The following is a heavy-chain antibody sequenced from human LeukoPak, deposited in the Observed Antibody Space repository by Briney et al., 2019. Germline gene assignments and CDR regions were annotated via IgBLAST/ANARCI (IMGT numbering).Heavy chain of an antibody. CDR2: IYSGGTT. V-gene: IGHV3-53*01. CDR3: AREIPLAGTFYFDN. CDR1: GFTVSSNY. J-gene: IGHJ4*02. Sequence: PGGSLMLSCAASGFTVSSNYMSWVRQAPGKGLEWGSVIYSGGTTYYADSVKGRFIISRDGSGNTLYLQMNSLRVEDTAVYFCAREIPLAGTFYFDNWGQGTLVTVSS. D-gene: IGHD6-19*01.